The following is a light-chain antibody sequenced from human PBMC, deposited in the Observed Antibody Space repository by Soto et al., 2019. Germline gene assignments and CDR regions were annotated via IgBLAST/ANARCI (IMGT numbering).Light chain of an antibody. V-gene: IGLV2-11*01. J-gene: IGLJ1*01. Sequence: QSALTQPRSVSGSPGQSVTISCTGTSSDVGGYNFVSWYQHHPGKAPKLMIYDVSKRPSGVPDRFSGSKSGNTASLTISGLQAEDEADYYCCSYAGSYTWVFATGTKLTVL. CDR3: CSYAGSYTWV. CDR1: SSDVGGYNF. CDR2: DVS.